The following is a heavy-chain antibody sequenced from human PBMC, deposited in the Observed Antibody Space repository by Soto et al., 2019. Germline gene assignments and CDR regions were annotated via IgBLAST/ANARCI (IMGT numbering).Heavy chain of an antibody. CDR2: ISSNSNYI. CDR3: AGDSRDWLRLPQLAY. D-gene: IGHD5-12*01. Sequence: GGSLRLSCAASGFTFSRNSMNWVRQAPGKGLEWVSSISSNSNYIYHADSVKGRFAISRDNAKNSLYLQMNSLRAEDTAVYYCAGDSRDWLRLPQLAYWGQGTLVTVSS. V-gene: IGHV3-21*01. CDR1: GFTFSRNS. J-gene: IGHJ4*02.